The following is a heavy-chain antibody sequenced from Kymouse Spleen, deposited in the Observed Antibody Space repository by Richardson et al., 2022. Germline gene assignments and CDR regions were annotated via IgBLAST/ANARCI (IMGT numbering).Heavy chain of an antibody. Sequence: QVQLVQSGAEVKKPGASVKVSCKASGYTFTSYAMHWVRQAPGQRLEWMGWINAGNGNTKYSQKFQGRVTITRDTSASTAYMELSSLRSEDTAVYYCARIGSQAFSFDYWGQGTLVTVSS. CDR2: INAGNGNT. V-gene: IGHV1-3*01. D-gene: IGHD1-26*01. CDR3: ARIGSQAFSFDY. CDR1: GYTFTSYA. J-gene: IGHJ4*02.